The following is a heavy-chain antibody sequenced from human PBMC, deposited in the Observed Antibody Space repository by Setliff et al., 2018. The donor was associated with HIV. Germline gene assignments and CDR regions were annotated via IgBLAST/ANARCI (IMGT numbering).Heavy chain of an antibody. CDR2: IDRTTGDT. V-gene: IGHV1-2*06. CDR1: GYTFTAYY. CDR3: TTTKFWTGYYLSPTFCFDS. Sequence: GASVKVSCKASGYTFTAYYIHWVRQAPGQGLEWMGRIDRTTGDTRYTRRFQGRVTMTRDTSISSVYMELSRLTSDDTALYYCTTTKFWTGYYLSPTFCFDSWGQGTLVTVSS. J-gene: IGHJ4*02. D-gene: IGHD3-3*01.